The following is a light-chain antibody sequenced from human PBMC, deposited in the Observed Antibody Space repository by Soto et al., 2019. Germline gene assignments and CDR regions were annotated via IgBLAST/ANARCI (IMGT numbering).Light chain of an antibody. CDR1: STDIGSYNY. J-gene: IGLJ1*01. CDR2: EVT. V-gene: IGLV2-8*01. Sequence: QSVLTQPASVSGSPGQSITISCTGTSTDIGSYNYVSWYQQHPGKAPKLMIYEVTKRPSGVPDRFSGSKSGNTASLTVSGLQAEDEAAYFCSSYAGTTFVFGTGTKVTVL. CDR3: SSYAGTTFV.